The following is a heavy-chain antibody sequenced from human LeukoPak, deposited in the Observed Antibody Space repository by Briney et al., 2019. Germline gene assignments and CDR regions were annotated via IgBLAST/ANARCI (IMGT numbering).Heavy chain of an antibody. J-gene: IGHJ4*02. Sequence: GGSLRLSCAASGFTFSSSEMTWVRQAPGEGRQWVSYISGSGTTIYYADSVRGRFTISRDNAKDTLFLQMNSLRAEDTAVYYCARDVTHCGGDCYSGDYWGQGTLVTVSP. D-gene: IGHD2-21*02. V-gene: IGHV3-48*03. CDR2: ISGSGTTI. CDR1: GFTFSSSE. CDR3: ARDVTHCGGDCYSGDY.